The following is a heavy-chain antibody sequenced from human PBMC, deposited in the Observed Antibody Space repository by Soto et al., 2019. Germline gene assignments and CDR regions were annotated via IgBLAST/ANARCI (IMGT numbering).Heavy chain of an antibody. Sequence: SGPTLVNPTPTLTLTCTFSGFSLSTSGVGVGWIRQPPGKALEWLALIYWDDDKRYSPSLKSRLTIIKDTSKNQVVLTMTNMDPVDTATYYCAHIVWFGELLISPNWFDPWGQGTLVTVSS. V-gene: IGHV2-5*02. CDR2: IYWDDDK. D-gene: IGHD3-10*01. CDR1: GFSLSTSGVG. CDR3: AHIVWFGELLISPNWFDP. J-gene: IGHJ5*02.